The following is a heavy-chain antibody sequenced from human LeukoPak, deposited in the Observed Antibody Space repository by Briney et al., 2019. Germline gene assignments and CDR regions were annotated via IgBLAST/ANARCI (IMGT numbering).Heavy chain of an antibody. D-gene: IGHD2-8*02. V-gene: IGHV1-2*02. J-gene: IGHJ4*02. Sequence: ASVKVSCKASGYTFTGYYMHWVRQAPGQGLEWMGWINPNSGGTNYAQKFQGRVTMTRDTSISTAYMELSRLRSDDTAVYHCARSEDFCTGGVCYFHWGQGTLVTVSS. CDR3: ARSEDFCTGGVCYFH. CDR1: GYTFTGYY. CDR2: INPNSGGT.